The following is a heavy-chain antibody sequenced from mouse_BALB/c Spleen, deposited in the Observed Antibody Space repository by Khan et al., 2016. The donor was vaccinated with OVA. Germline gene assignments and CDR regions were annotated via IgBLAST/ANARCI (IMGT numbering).Heavy chain of an antibody. Sequence: QIQLVQSGPELVKPGASVKMSCKASGYTFTYYVITWVKQRTGQGLEWIGEIYPGSDNAYYNERFKGKATLTADKSSNTTHMQLSSLTSEDSAVYFCARGDVYYVYFDYWGQGTTLTVSS. CDR3: ARGDVYYVYFDY. CDR2: IYPGSDNA. V-gene: IGHV1-77*01. CDR1: GYTFTYYV. J-gene: IGHJ2*01. D-gene: IGHD2-3*01.